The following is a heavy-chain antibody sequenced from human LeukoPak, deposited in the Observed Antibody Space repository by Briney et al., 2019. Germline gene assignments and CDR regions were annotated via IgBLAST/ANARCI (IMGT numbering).Heavy chain of an antibody. CDR3: AKDQQLVFYYYYYMDV. V-gene: IGHV3-30*02. Sequence: GGSLRLSCAASGFTFRSYGMHWVRQAPGKGLEWVAFIRYDGSNEYYADSVKGRFTISRDNSKNTLYLQMNSLRAEDTAVYYCAKDQQLVFYYYYYMDVWGKGTTVTVSS. D-gene: IGHD6-13*01. CDR2: IRYDGSNE. CDR1: GFTFRSYG. J-gene: IGHJ6*03.